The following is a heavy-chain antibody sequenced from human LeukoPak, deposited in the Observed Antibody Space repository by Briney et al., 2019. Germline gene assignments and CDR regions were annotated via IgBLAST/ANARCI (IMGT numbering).Heavy chain of an antibody. D-gene: IGHD3-22*01. CDR1: GGSIANYY. CDR2: IHHSGDS. Sequence: PSETLSLTCTVSGGSIANYYWDWIRQSPGKGLEWIGWIHHSGDSNYNPSLKSRVTISVDTSKNQFSLKLSSVTAADTAVYYCARSYDSSGYYEYWGQGTRVTVSS. CDR3: ARSYDSSGYYEY. V-gene: IGHV4-59*01. J-gene: IGHJ4*02.